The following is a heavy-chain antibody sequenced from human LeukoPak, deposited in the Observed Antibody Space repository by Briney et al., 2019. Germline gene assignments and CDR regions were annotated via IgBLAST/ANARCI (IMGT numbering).Heavy chain of an antibody. CDR1: GFPFSSYA. CDR3: ARVKNHRGIAVAGSDY. J-gene: IGHJ4*02. CDR2: ISGSGGST. D-gene: IGHD6-13*01. Sequence: GGSLRLSFAASGFPFSSYAMSWVRPAPGKGLEWVSAISGSGGSTYYADSVKGRFTISRDNSKNTLYLQMNSLRAEDTAVYYCARVKNHRGIAVAGSDYWGQGTLVTVSS. V-gene: IGHV3-23*01.